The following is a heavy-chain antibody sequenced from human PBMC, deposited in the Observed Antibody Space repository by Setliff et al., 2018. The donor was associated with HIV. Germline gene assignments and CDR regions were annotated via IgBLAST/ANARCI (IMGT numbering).Heavy chain of an antibody. CDR2: IRSSGDT. V-gene: IGHV4-39*01. J-gene: IGHJ4*02. CDR1: GVPTSASTYY. Sequence: SETLSLTCTVSGVPTSASTYYWGWIRQSPGKGLEWIASIRSSGDTYYNPSLQSRVIISVDTSNNQISLKLTSVTAADTAVYYCTIPASSLAPNWGRGTQVTVSS. CDR3: TIPASSLAPN.